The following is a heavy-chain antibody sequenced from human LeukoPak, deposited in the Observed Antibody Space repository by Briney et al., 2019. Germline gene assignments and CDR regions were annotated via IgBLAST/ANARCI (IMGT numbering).Heavy chain of an antibody. CDR1: GYTFIDHY. CDR2: ISAYDGDT. V-gene: IGHV1-18*04. Sequence: ASVKVSCKASGYTFIDHYFHWVRQAPGQGLEWMGWISAYDGDTNYAQKLQGRVTMTTDTSTSTAYMELRSLRSDDTAVYFCARDYYGTPPLDYWGQGTLVTVSS. D-gene: IGHD3-10*01. CDR3: ARDYYGTPPLDY. J-gene: IGHJ4*02.